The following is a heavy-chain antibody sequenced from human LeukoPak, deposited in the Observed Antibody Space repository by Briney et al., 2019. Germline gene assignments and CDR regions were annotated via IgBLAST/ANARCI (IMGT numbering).Heavy chain of an antibody. V-gene: IGHV4-39*07. CDR3: ARDLKHYGSGSYYGFDY. Sequence: SETLSLTCTVSGGSISSSSYYWGWIRQPPGKGLEWIGSIYYSGSTYYNPSLKSRVTISVDTSKNQFSLKLSSVTAADTAVYYCARDLKHYGSGSYYGFDYWGQGTLVTVSS. D-gene: IGHD3-10*01. CDR1: GGSISSSSYY. CDR2: IYYSGST. J-gene: IGHJ4*02.